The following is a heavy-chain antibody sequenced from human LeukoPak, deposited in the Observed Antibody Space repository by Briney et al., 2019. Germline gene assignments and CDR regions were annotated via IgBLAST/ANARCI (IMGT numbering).Heavy chain of an antibody. J-gene: IGHJ5*02. D-gene: IGHD6-6*01. V-gene: IGHV1-69*06. CDR2: IIPIFGTA. Sequence: GASVKVSCKASGGTFSSYAISWVRQAPGQGLEWMGGIIPIFGTANYAQKFQGRVTITADKSTSTAYMELSSLRSEDTAVYYCARSGLIAARRGHWFDPWGQGTLVTVSS. CDR1: GGTFSSYA. CDR3: ARSGLIAARRGHWFDP.